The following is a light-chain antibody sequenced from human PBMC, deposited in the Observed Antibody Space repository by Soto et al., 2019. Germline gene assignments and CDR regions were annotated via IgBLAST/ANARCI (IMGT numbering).Light chain of an antibody. CDR3: QLYGPSLTWT. CDR1: QSISIN. Sequence: IVLTQSPGTLSVTPGDRVTLSCRASQSISINLAWYQHKPGQAPRLLIFGASGRATGIPDRFSGSGSGTDFTLTISRLEPEDFAVYYCQLYGPSLTWTFGQGTKVDIK. CDR2: GAS. J-gene: IGKJ1*01. V-gene: IGKV3-20*01.